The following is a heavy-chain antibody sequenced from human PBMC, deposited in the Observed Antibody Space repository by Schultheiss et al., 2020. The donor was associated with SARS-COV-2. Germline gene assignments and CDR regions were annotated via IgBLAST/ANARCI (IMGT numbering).Heavy chain of an antibody. V-gene: IGHV4-59*10. D-gene: IGHD2-2*01. Sequence: SETLSLTCAVYGGSFSSYYWSWIRQPAGKGLEWIGRIYTSGSTNYNPSLKSRVTMSVDTSKNQFSLKLSSVTAADTAVYYCARVPLYCSSTSCYAFDYLGQGTLVTVSS. CDR2: IYTSGST. J-gene: IGHJ4*02. CDR3: ARVPLYCSSTSCYAFDY. CDR1: GGSFSSYY.